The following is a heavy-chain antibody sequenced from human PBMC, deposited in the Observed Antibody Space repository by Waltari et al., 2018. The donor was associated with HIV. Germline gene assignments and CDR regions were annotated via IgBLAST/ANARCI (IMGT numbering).Heavy chain of an antibody. CDR1: GASNSSSY. Sequence: QVQLQESRPGLVKPSEPLPLTCPVSGASNSSSYWSWIRQPAGEGLEWIGRIYTSGSTNYNPSLKSRVTMSVDTSKNQFSLKLSSVTAADTAVYYCARFVGSSWVHGMDVWGQGTTVTVSS. J-gene: IGHJ6*02. D-gene: IGHD6-13*01. CDR3: ARFVGSSWVHGMDV. V-gene: IGHV4-4*07. CDR2: IYTSGST.